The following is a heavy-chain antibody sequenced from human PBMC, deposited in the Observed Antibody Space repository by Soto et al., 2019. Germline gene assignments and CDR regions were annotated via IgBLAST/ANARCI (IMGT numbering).Heavy chain of an antibody. CDR3: ASSPRGSYFDY. V-gene: IGHV4-59*08. CDR2: IYYAGTT. J-gene: IGHJ4*02. D-gene: IGHD1-26*01. Sequence: SETLSLTWSISGGSLSGYYWTWTRQPPGKGLEWIGYIYYAGTTTYNPSLKNRVTISVDTSKNQFSLKLSSVTAADTAVYYCASSPRGSYFDYWGQGTLVTVSS. CDR1: GGSLSGYY.